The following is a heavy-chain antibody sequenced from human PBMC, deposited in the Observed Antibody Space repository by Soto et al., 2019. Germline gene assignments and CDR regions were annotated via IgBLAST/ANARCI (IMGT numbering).Heavy chain of an antibody. CDR2: MNPNSGNT. V-gene: IGHV1-8*01. CDR1: GYTFTSYD. Sequence: QVQLVQSGAAVKKPGASVKVSCKASGYTFTSYDINWVRQATGQGLEWMGWMNPNSGNTGYAQKFQGRVTMTRNTSISTAYLALRSPRSEDTAVYYCARVRVHGTGRLWWIHGPQDAFDIWGQGTMVTVSS. J-gene: IGHJ3*02. D-gene: IGHD5-18*01. CDR3: ARVRVHGTGRLWWIHGPQDAFDI.